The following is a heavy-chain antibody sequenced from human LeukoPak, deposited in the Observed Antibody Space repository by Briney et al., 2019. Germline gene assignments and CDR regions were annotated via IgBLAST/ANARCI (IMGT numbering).Heavy chain of an antibody. Sequence: GGSLRLSCAASGFTFSSYAMSWVRQSPGKGLEWVSTLSGSGGSIYYADSVKGRFTISRDDSKNTLFLQMNSLRAEDTAVYFCAKRSSSSSGYFDYWGQGALVTVSS. CDR1: GFTFSSYA. D-gene: IGHD6-6*01. CDR2: LSGSGGSI. CDR3: AKRSSSSSGYFDY. J-gene: IGHJ4*02. V-gene: IGHV3-23*01.